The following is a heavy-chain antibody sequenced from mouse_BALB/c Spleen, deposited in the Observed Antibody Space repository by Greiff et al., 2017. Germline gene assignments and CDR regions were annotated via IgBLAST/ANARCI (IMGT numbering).Heavy chain of an antibody. Sequence: VQLQQSGAELAKPGASVKMSCKASGYTFTSYWMHWVKQRPGQGLEWIGYINPSTGYTEYNQKFKDKATLTADKSSNTAYLQLSSLTSEDTAVYYCARMGLLAWFAYWGQGTLVTVSA. CDR2: INPSTGYT. J-gene: IGHJ3*01. D-gene: IGHD2-3*01. CDR1: GYTFTSYW. CDR3: ARMGLLAWFAY. V-gene: IGHV1-7*01.